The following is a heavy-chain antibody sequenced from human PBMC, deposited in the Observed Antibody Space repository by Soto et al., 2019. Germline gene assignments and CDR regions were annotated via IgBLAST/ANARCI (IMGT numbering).Heavy chain of an antibody. Sequence: ASVKVSCKTSGYTFTNYGVSWARQALGQGLEWMGWISTYNGNTHSAKKFQGRVTMTTDTSTSTVHMELRSLRSDDTAVYFCARDYYDDNSGPLDYWGQGTLVTVSS. CDR2: ISTYNGNT. CDR1: GYTFTNYG. D-gene: IGHD3-22*01. J-gene: IGHJ4*02. V-gene: IGHV1-18*01. CDR3: ARDYYDDNSGPLDY.